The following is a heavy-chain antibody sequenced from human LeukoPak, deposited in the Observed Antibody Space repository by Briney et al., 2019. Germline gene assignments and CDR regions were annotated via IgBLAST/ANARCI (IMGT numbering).Heavy chain of an antibody. V-gene: IGHV3-30*18. D-gene: IGHD3-10*01. CDR1: GITFSSYG. J-gene: IGHJ4*02. CDR3: AKEWSYYLDY. CDR2: ISYDGSNK. Sequence: GGSLRLSCAASGITFSSYGMHWVRQAPGKGLEWVAVISYDGSNKYYADSVKGRFTISRDNSKNTLYLQMNSLRAEDTAVYYCAKEWSYYLDYWGQGTLATVSS.